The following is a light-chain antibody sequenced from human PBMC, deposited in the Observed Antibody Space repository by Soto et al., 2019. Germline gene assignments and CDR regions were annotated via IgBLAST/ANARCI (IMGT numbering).Light chain of an antibody. V-gene: IGKV3-20*01. CDR2: GAS. CDR1: QTVTSSY. Sequence: EIVLTQSPGTLSLSPGERATLSCRASQTVTSSYLAWYQQKPGQATRVLIYGASNRATGIPDRFSGSGSGTDFTLTISRLEPEDFAVYYCQQYGSSPNTFGQGTKVEIK. CDR3: QQYGSSPNT. J-gene: IGKJ1*01.